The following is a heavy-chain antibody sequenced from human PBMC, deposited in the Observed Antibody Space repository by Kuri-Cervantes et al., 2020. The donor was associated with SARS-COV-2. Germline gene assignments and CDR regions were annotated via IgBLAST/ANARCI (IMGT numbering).Heavy chain of an antibody. V-gene: IGHV3-23*01. CDR1: GFTFSSYA. CDR2: ISGSGGST. Sequence: GESLKISCAASGFTFSSYAMSWVRQAPGKGLEWVSAISGSGGSTYYADSVKGRFTPSRDNAKNMLFLQMNSLRAEDTAVYYCVRDGDHWNFDYWGQGTLVTVSS. CDR3: VRDGDHWNFDY. J-gene: IGHJ4*02. D-gene: IGHD1-1*01.